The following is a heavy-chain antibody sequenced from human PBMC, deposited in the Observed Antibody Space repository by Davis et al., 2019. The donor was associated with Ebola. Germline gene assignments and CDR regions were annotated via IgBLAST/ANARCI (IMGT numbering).Heavy chain of an antibody. Sequence: PGGSLRLSCAASGFTFDDYAMHWVRHAPGKGLEWVSGISWNSGSIGYADSVKGRFTISRDNAKNSLYLQMNSLRAEDTALYYCAKDIGALPYSSPFDYWGQGTLVTVSS. D-gene: IGHD6-13*01. CDR1: GFTFDDYA. J-gene: IGHJ4*02. V-gene: IGHV3-9*01. CDR3: AKDIGALPYSSPFDY. CDR2: ISWNSGSI.